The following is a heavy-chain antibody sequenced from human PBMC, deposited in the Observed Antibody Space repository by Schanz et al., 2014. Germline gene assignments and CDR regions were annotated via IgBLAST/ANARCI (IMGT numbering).Heavy chain of an antibody. D-gene: IGHD3-10*01. V-gene: IGHV3-23*01. Sequence: EVQLLESGGGLVEPGGSLRLSCAASGFSFSSYAMGWVRQARGKGLEWVSAISGSGGSTYHADSVKGRFTISRDNSKNTLYLQMNSLRAEDTAVYYCAKGRFGELSAFDIWGQGTMXTVSS. J-gene: IGHJ3*02. CDR3: AKGRFGELSAFDI. CDR1: GFSFSSYA. CDR2: ISGSGGST.